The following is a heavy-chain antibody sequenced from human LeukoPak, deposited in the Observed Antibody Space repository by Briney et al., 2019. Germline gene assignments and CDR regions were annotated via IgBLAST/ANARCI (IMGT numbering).Heavy chain of an antibody. CDR2: TYYRSKWYN. CDR3: ARDPAAAGHYYYYGLDV. Sequence: SQTLSLTCDISGDSVSSNSAAWNWIRQSPSRGLEWLGRTYYRSKWYNDYAVSVKSRIIINPDTSRDQFSLHLNSLTPEDTAVYYCARDPAAAGHYYYYGLDVWGQGTTVTVSS. CDR1: GDSVSSNSAA. V-gene: IGHV6-1*01. D-gene: IGHD6-13*01. J-gene: IGHJ6*02.